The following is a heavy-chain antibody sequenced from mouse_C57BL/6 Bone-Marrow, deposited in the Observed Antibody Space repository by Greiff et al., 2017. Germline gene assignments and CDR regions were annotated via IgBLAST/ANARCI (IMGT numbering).Heavy chain of an antibody. J-gene: IGHJ2*01. CDR2: IHPNSGST. V-gene: IGHV1-64*01. D-gene: IGHD1-1*01. CDR3: ARSTTVVATDY. Sequence: QVQLKQPGAELVKPGASVKLSCKASGYTFTSYWMHWVKQRPGQGLEWIGMIHPNSGSTNYNEKFKSKATLTVDKSSSTAYMQLSSLTSEDSAVYYCARSTTVVATDYWGQGTTLTGSS. CDR1: GYTFTSYW.